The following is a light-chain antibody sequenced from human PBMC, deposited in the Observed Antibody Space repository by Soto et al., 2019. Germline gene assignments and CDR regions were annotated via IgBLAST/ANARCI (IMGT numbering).Light chain of an antibody. CDR1: QSVSSSY. CDR3: QHHGSSLWT. Sequence: EIVLTQSPGTLSLSPGERATLSCRASQSVSSSYLGWYQQKPGQAPRLLIYAVSSRAAGIPDRFSGRGSETDFSLTINRLEPEDSAVYYCQHHGSSLWTFGQGTRVEIK. CDR2: AVS. J-gene: IGKJ1*01. V-gene: IGKV3-20*01.